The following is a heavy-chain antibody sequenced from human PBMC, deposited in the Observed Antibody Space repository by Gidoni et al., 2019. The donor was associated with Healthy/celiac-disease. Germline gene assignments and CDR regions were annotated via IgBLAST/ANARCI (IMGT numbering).Heavy chain of an antibody. Sequence: QVQLVESGGGVVQPGRSLRLSCAASGFTFSSYGMHWVRQAPGKGLDWVAVISYDGSYKYYADSVKGRFTISRDNSKNTLYLQMSSLRAEDTAVYYCAKDRGPTVQSLFDYWGQGTLVSVSS. CDR3: AKDRGPTVQSLFDY. J-gene: IGHJ4*02. D-gene: IGHD1-26*01. CDR2: ISYDGSYK. V-gene: IGHV3-30*18. CDR1: GFTFSSYG.